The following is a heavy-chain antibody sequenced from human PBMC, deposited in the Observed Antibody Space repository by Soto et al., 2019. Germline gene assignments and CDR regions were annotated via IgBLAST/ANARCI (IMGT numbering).Heavy chain of an antibody. CDR1: GGSFSGYY. J-gene: IGHJ5*02. Sequence: SQTLSLPCAVYGGSFSGYYWSWIRQPPGKGLEWIGEINHSGSTNYNPSLKSRVTISVDTSKNQLSLKLSSVTAADTAVYYCARFTNGGRKKMHSYYGDYERRVWFDPWGQGTLVTVSS. CDR2: INHSGST. V-gene: IGHV4-34*01. CDR3: ARFTNGGRKKMHSYYGDYERRVWFDP. D-gene: IGHD4-17*01.